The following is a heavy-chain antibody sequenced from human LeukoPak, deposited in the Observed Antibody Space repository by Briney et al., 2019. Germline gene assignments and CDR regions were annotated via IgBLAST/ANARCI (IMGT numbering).Heavy chain of an antibody. J-gene: IGHJ4*02. V-gene: IGHV3-23*01. CDR1: GFTFDSYA. CDR3: AKDNMVRGVMTYYSDY. D-gene: IGHD3-10*01. CDR2: ITGIGGNT. Sequence: GGSLRLSCATSGFTFDSYAMTWVRQAQGKGLEWVSGITGIGGNTYYADSVKGRFTISRDNSKNTLYLQMNSLRAEDTAVYYCAKDNMVRGVMTYYSDYWGQGTLVTVSS.